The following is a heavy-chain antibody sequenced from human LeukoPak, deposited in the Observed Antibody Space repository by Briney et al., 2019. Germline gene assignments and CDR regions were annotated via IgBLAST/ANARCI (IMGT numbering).Heavy chain of an antibody. CDR2: TYYRSKWYN. Sequence: SQTLSLTCAISGDSVSSNNAAWSWIRQSPSRGLEWLGRTYYRSKWYNDYAVSVKSRITINPDTSKNQFSLHLKSVIAEDTAVYYCAREGATGFLYDYWGQGTLVTVS. CDR3: AREGATGFLYDY. V-gene: IGHV6-1*01. J-gene: IGHJ4*02. D-gene: IGHD1-26*01. CDR1: GDSVSSNNAA.